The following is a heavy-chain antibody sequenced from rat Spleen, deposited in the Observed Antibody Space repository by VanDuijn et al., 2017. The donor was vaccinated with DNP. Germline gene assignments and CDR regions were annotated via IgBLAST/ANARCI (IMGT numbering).Heavy chain of an antibody. CDR3: ARWVRYFDY. Sequence: EVQLQESGPGLVEPSQSLSLTCSVTGYSITSNYWGWIRKFPGNRMEWMAYISYSGSTRYNPSLKSRISITRDTSENQFFLHLNSVTTEDTATYYCARWVRYFDYWGQGVMVTVSS. CDR2: ISYSGST. V-gene: IGHV3-1*01. CDR1: GYSITSNY. D-gene: IGHD1-1*01. J-gene: IGHJ2*01.